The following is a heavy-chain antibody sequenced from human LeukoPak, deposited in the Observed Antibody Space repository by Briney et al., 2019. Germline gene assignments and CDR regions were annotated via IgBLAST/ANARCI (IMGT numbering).Heavy chain of an antibody. CDR2: IYYSGST. CDR1: GGSISSGDYH. CDR3: ATDCRVGGCYDSFRAFDI. J-gene: IGHJ3*02. D-gene: IGHD2-21*01. V-gene: IGHV4-30-4*08. Sequence: SQTLSLTCTVSGGSISSGDYHWSWIRQPPGKGLEWIGYIYYSGSTYYNPSLKSRVTISVDTSKNQFSLKLSSVTAADTAVYYCATDCRVGGCYDSFRAFDIWGQGTMVTVSS.